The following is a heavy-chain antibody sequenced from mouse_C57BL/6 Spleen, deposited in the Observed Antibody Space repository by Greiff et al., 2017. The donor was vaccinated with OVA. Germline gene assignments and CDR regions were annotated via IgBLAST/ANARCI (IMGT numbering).Heavy chain of an antibody. J-gene: IGHJ1*03. Sequence: QVQLQQSGAELAKPGASVKLSCKASGYTFTSYWMHWVKQRPGQGLEWIGYINPSSGYTKYNQKFKDKATLTADKSSSTAYMQLSSLTYEDSAVYYCARYEDGNYVYFDVWGTGTTVTVSS. V-gene: IGHV1-7*01. CDR2: INPSSGYT. CDR3: ARYEDGNYVYFDV. D-gene: IGHD2-1*01. CDR1: GYTFTSYW.